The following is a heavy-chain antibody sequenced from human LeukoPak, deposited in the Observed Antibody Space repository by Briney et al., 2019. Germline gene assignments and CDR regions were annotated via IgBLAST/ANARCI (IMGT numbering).Heavy chain of an antibody. J-gene: IGHJ4*02. V-gene: IGHV1-69*13. CDR3: ARHHYYGSGSYSRDFGY. CDR2: IIPIFGTA. CDR1: DYTFTTYG. Sequence: ASVKVSCKASDYTFTTYGISWVRQAPGQGLEWMGGIIPIFGTANYAQKFQGRVTITADESTSTAYMELSSLRSEDTAVYYCARHHYYGSGSYSRDFGYWGQGTLVTVSS. D-gene: IGHD3-10*01.